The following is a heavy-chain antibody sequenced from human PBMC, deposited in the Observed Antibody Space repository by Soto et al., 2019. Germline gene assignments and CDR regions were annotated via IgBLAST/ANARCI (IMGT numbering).Heavy chain of an antibody. CDR1: GFTFSSDG. CDR2: IYYDGSNK. J-gene: IGHJ2*01. D-gene: IGHD3-10*01. Sequence: QVQLVESGGGAVQPGRSLRLSCAASGFTFSSDGMHWVRQAPGKGLEWVAVIYYDGSNKDYADSVKGRFTISRDNSKNTLYLQMNSLRAEDTAVYYCARDGSGRNGFWYFDLWGRGTLVTVSS. CDR3: ARDGSGRNGFWYFDL. V-gene: IGHV3-33*01.